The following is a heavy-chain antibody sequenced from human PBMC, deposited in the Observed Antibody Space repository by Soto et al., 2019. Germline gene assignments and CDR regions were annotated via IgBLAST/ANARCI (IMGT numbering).Heavy chain of an antibody. CDR1: GCTCSSYA. CDR3: ARFSAAQDFDY. J-gene: IGHJ4*02. D-gene: IGHD6-13*01. Sequence: PGGSLRLSCASSGCTCSSYAMSWVRQAPGKGLEWVSAISGSGGSTYYADSVKGRFTISRDNAKNSLYLQMNSLRAEDTAVYYCARFSAAQDFDYWGQGTLVTVSS. V-gene: IGHV3-23*01. CDR2: ISGSGGST.